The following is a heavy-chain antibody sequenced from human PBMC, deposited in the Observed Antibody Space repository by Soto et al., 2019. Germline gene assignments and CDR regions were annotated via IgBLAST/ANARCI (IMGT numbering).Heavy chain of an antibody. J-gene: IGHJ4*02. V-gene: IGHV4-4*02. CDR3: LSNRYRGYDFDH. CDR1: GGSIGSDNW. Sequence: PSETLSLTCAVSGGSIGSDNWWSWVRQPPGKGLEWIAQIHHGGVSTYKSALQGRVTISVDKSKNQFSLRLSGLTAADTAVYYCLSNRYRGYDFDHWGQGTLVTVSS. D-gene: IGHD5-12*01. CDR2: IHHGGVS.